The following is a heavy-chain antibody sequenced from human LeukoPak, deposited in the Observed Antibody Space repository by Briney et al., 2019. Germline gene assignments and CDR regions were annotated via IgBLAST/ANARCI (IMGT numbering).Heavy chain of an antibody. Sequence: GGSLRLSCAASGFTFSGSSMHWVRQASGKGLEWVGRIRSKANSYATAYAASVKGRFTISRDDSKNTAYLQMNSLKTEDTAVYYCTRLSIAARPADYWGQGTLVTVSS. CDR1: GFTFSGSS. J-gene: IGHJ4*02. V-gene: IGHV3-73*01. D-gene: IGHD6-6*01. CDR3: TRLSIAARPADY. CDR2: IRSKANSYAT.